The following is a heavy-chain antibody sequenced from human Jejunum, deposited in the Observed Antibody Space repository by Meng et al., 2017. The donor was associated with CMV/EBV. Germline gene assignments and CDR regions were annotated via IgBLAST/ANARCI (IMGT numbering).Heavy chain of an antibody. CDR2: ITSKTDDGTT. Sequence: WMTWVRQAPGKGLEWVGRITSKTDDGTTDYAAPVKGRFTISRDDSKNTLYLQMNSLKTEDTAIYYCTTFTYYDFWSGFFSDPFDYWGQGTLVTVSS. CDR3: TTFTYYDFWSGFFSDPFDY. J-gene: IGHJ4*02. CDR1: W. V-gene: IGHV3-15*01. D-gene: IGHD3-3*01.